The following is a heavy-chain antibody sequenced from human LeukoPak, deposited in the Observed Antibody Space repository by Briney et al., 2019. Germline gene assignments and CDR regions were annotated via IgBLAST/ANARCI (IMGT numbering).Heavy chain of an antibody. CDR3: AKEHGEFDL. CDR1: GFTFGDSA. D-gene: IGHD7-27*01. Sequence: LPGGSLRLSCTASGFTFGDSAMSWFRQAPGKGLEWVSAISGSGGSTYYADSVKGRFTISRDNSKNTLYLQMNSLRAEDTAVYYCAKEHGEFDLWGRGTLVTVSS. J-gene: IGHJ2*01. CDR2: ISGSGGST. V-gene: IGHV3-23*01.